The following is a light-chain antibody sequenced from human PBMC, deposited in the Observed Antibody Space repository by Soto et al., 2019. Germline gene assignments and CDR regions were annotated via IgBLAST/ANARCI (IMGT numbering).Light chain of an antibody. J-gene: IGKJ5*01. V-gene: IGKV1-39*01. CDR2: GAS. CDR1: QSIKNY. CDR3: QQGYSTTPIN. Sequence: DIQMTQSPSSLSAAIVDRVTITCLASQSIKNYLNWYQHKPGAAPKLLIFGASNLESGVPSRFSGSGSGTEFTLSISSLQPEDFATYYCQQGYSTTPINFGQGTRLEIK.